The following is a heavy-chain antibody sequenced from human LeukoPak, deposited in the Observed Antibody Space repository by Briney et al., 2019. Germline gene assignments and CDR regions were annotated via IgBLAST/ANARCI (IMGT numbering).Heavy chain of an antibody. CDR2: INPSGGST. V-gene: IGHV1-46*01. D-gene: IGHD6-19*01. Sequence: ASVKVSCKASGYTFTSYYMHWVRQAPGQGLEWMGIINPSGGSTSYTQKFQGRVTMTRDTSTGTAYMGLTNLRSDDAAVYFCARDGYGSGWHLDYWGQGTLVTVSS. J-gene: IGHJ4*02. CDR3: ARDGYGSGWHLDY. CDR1: GYTFTSYY.